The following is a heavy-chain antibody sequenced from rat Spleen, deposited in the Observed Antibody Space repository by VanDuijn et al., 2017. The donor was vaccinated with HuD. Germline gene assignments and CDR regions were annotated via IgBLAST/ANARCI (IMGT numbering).Heavy chain of an antibody. CDR2: ISSGGST. V-gene: IGHV2S8*01. CDR3: AQNYGGYPYYFDY. CDR1: GFSITSYG. Sequence: QVQLKESGPGLVQSSQTLSLTCTVSGFSITSYGVSWVRQPPGKGLEWIAAISSGGSTYYNSVLKSRLSISRDTSKSQVFLKMNSLQTEDTAMYFCAQNYGGYPYYFDYWGQGVMVTVSS. D-gene: IGHD1-11*01. J-gene: IGHJ2*01.